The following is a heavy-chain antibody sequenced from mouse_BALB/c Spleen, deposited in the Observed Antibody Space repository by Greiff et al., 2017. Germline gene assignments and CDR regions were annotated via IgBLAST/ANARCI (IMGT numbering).Heavy chain of an antibody. CDR2: IDPSDSET. CDR1: GYSFTSYW. V-gene: IGHV1S127*01. J-gene: IGHJ3*01. CDR3: TRNYYGSSPWCAY. Sequence: QVQLQQSGPQLVRPGASVKISCKASGYSFTSYWMHWVKQRPGQGLEWIGMIDPSDSETRLNQKFKDKATLTVDKSSSTAYMQLSSPTSEDSAVYYCTRNYYGSSPWCAYWGQGTLVTVSA. D-gene: IGHD1-1*01.